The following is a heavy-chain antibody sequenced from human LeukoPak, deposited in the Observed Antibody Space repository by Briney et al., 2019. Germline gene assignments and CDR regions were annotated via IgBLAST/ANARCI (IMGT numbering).Heavy chain of an antibody. CDR1: GFTFSSYG. D-gene: IGHD3-10*01. CDR2: IWYDGSNK. V-gene: IGHV3-33*01. Sequence: GGSLRLSCAASGFTFSSYGMHWVRQAPGKGLEWVAVIWYDGSNKYYADSVKGRFTISRDNSKNTLYLQMNSLRAEDTAVYYCAREGFITMVRGVKPWTFDPWGQGTLVTVSS. J-gene: IGHJ5*02. CDR3: AREGFITMVRGVKPWTFDP.